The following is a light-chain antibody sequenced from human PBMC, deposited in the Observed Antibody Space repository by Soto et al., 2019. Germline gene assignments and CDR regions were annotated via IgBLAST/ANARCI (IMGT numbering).Light chain of an antibody. CDR3: QKYNSAPWT. Sequence: DIQMTQSPSSLSASVGDRVTISCRASQGISNYLAWYQQKAGTAPQLLIYSASTLQSGVPSRFSGSGSGTDFTLTIISLQPEDVATYYCQKYNSAPWTFGQGTKVEIK. CDR2: SAS. V-gene: IGKV1-27*01. J-gene: IGKJ1*01. CDR1: QGISNY.